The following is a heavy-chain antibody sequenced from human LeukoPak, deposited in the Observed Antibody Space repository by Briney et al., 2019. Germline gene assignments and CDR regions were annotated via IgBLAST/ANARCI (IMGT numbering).Heavy chain of an antibody. CDR3: ATGIGPRYFGLYSYYYYMDV. CDR2: INHSGST. Sequence: SETLSLTCAVYGGSFSGYYWSWIRQPPGKGLEWIGEINHSGSTNYNPSLKSRVTISVDTSKNQFSLKLSSVTAADTAVYYCATGIGPRYFGLYSYYYYMDVWGKGTTVTISS. CDR1: GGSFSGYY. V-gene: IGHV4-34*01. J-gene: IGHJ6*03. D-gene: IGHD3-9*01.